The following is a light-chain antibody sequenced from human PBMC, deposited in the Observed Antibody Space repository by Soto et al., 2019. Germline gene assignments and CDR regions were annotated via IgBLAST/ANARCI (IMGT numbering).Light chain of an antibody. CDR2: AAS. V-gene: IGKV1-6*01. CDR1: QGIRND. J-gene: IGKJ1*01. Sequence: IHMTQSPSSLSASVGDTVTITCRASQGIRNDLGWYQQKPGKAPNLLIYAASSLQSGVPSRFSGSGSGTDFTLTISSLQPEDFATYYCLQDYNYPRTFGQGTKVDIK. CDR3: LQDYNYPRT.